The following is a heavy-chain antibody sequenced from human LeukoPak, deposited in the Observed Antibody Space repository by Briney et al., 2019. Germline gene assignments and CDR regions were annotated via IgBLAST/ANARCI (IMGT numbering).Heavy chain of an antibody. J-gene: IGHJ4*02. CDR2: IYYSGST. V-gene: IGHV4-59*08. CDR3: ARHLHFSLVVPAATTNGVFDY. Sequence: PSETLSLTCSVAGGSMSIYYWSWIRQPPGKGLEWIGYIYYSGSTNYNPSLKSRVTISVDTPKNQFSLKLSSVTAADTAVYYCARHLHFSLVVPAATTNGVFDYWGQGTLVTVSS. D-gene: IGHD4-11*01. CDR1: GGSMSIYY.